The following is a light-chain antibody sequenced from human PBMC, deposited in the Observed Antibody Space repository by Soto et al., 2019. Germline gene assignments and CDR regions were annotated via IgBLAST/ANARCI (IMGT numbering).Light chain of an antibody. J-gene: IGLJ2*01. Sequence: QSALTQPPPASGSPGQSVTISCTGTSSDVGGYNYVSWYQQHPGKAPKLIIYHVTKRPSGVPDRFSGSKSGNTASLTVSGLQTEDEADYYCNSYAGSNNVVFGGGTKLTV. CDR1: SSDVGGYNY. V-gene: IGLV2-8*01. CDR2: HVT. CDR3: NSYAGSNNVV.